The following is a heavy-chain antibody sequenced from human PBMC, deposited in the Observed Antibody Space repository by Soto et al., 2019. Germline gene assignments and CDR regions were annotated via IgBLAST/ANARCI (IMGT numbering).Heavy chain of an antibody. CDR1: GGTFRSYS. D-gene: IGHD3-22*01. J-gene: IGHJ6*02. CDR2: IIPIFDIT. CDR3: ARPDEGGYSSNHHYYYALDV. Sequence: QVQLVQSGAEVKKPRSSMKVSCKASGGTFRSYSISWVRQAPGQGLEWMGGIIPIFDITNYAQKFQGRVTITADESTSTAYMELSSLGSDDTAVYYCARPDEGGYSSNHHYYYALDVWGQGTTVTV. V-gene: IGHV1-69*01.